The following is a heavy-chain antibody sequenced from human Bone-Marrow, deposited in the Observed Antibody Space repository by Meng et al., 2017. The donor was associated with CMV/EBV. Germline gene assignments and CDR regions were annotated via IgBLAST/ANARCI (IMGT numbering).Heavy chain of an antibody. V-gene: IGHV1-69*05. CDR3: ASSGNPPPLYYYYGMDV. CDR2: IIPIFGTA. Sequence: SVKVSCKASGDTFSSYAISWVRQAPGQGLEWMGGIIPIFGTANYAQKFQGRVTITTDESTSTAYMELSSLRSEDTAVYYCASSGNPPPLYYYYGMDVWGQGTTVTVSS. CDR1: GDTFSSYA. D-gene: IGHD1-26*01. J-gene: IGHJ6*02.